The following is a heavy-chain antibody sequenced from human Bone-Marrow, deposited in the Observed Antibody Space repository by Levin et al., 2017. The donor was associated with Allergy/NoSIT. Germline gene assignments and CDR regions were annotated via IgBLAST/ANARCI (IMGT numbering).Heavy chain of an antibody. Sequence: KVSCKGSGYSFHNYWISWVRQMPGKGLEWMGKIDPSDSSTIYSPSFQGHVTISADRSISTAYLQWTSLKASDTAMYYCARSFNSDYWGQGTLVTVSS. CDR2: IDPSDSST. V-gene: IGHV5-10-1*01. J-gene: IGHJ4*01. CDR3: ARSFNSDY. CDR1: GYSFHNYW. D-gene: IGHD3-3*01.